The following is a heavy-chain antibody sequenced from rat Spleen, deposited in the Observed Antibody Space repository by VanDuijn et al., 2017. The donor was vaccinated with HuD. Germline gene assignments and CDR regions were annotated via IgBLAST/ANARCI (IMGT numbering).Heavy chain of an antibody. V-gene: IGHV5-20*01. D-gene: IGHD1-10*01. J-gene: IGHJ3*01. CDR2: ISFDGSTT. CDR1: GFTFSNYD. Sequence: DVQLVESGGGLVQPGRSMKLSCVVSGFTFSNYDMAWVRQAPTKGPEWVASISFDGSTTYYRDSVKGRFTISRDNTKSTLYLQMNSLRSEDTATYYCTTENYWFAYWGQGTLVTVSS. CDR3: TTENYWFAY.